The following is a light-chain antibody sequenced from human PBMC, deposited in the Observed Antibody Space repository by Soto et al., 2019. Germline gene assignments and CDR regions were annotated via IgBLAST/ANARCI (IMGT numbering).Light chain of an antibody. J-gene: IGLJ2*01. Sequence: QSVLTQPASVSGSPGQSITISCTGTSSDVGGYNYVSWYQQHPGKAPKLMIYEVSNRPSGASNRFSGSKSGNTASLTISGLQAEDEADYYCSSYTSSSTLVFGGGTKVTV. CDR1: SSDVGGYNY. CDR2: EVS. V-gene: IGLV2-14*01. CDR3: SSYTSSSTLV.